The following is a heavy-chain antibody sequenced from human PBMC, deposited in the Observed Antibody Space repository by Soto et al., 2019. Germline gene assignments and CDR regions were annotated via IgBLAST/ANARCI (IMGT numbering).Heavy chain of an antibody. CDR3: AKDVGSSGWYDGLDS. CDR1: GFSFGDYA. Sequence: EVPLVESGGGLVQPGRSLRLSCAASGFSFGDYAMQWVRQVPGKGLEWVSSISWNGESIGYADSVKGRFTISRDNGKTSVYLQMHSLRGEDTALYYCAKDVGSSGWYDGLDSWGQGTLVTVS. CDR2: ISWNGESI. D-gene: IGHD6-19*01. V-gene: IGHV3-9*01. J-gene: IGHJ5*01.